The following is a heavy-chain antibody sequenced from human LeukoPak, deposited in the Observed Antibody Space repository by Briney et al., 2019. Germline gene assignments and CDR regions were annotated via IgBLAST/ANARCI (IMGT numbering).Heavy chain of an antibody. CDR2: IIPIFGTA. V-gene: IGHV1-69*13. Sequence: ASVKVSCKASGGTFSSYAISWVRQAPGQGLEWMGGIIPIFGTANYAQKFQGRVTITADESTSTAYMELSSLRSEDTAVYYCVRGYSYGYLAYWGQGTLVTVSS. D-gene: IGHD5-18*01. J-gene: IGHJ4*02. CDR3: VRGYSYGYLAY. CDR1: GGTFSSYA.